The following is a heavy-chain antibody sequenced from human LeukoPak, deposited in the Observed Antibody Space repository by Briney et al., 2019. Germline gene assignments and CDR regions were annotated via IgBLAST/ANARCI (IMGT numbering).Heavy chain of an antibody. CDR3: ARGRYCSSTSCANGRRGYFQH. Sequence: SETLSLTCAVYGGSFSGYYWSWIRQPPGKGLEWIGEINHSGSTNYNPSPKSRVTISVDTSKNQFSLKLSSVTAADTAVYYCARGRYCSSTSCANGRRGYFQHWGQGTLVTVSS. J-gene: IGHJ1*01. D-gene: IGHD2-2*01. CDR1: GGSFSGYY. CDR2: INHSGST. V-gene: IGHV4-34*01.